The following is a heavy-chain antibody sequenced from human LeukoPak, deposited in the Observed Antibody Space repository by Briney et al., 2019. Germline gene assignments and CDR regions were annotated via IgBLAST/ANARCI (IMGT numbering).Heavy chain of an antibody. J-gene: IGHJ3*02. CDR2: IIPILGIA. D-gene: IGHD1-26*01. V-gene: IGHV1-69*04. Sequence: SVKVSCKASGGTFSSYTISWVRQAPGQGLEWMGRIIPILGIANYAQKFQGRVTITADKSTSTAYMELSSLRPEDTAVYYCARDRSGSYPHDAFDIWGQGTMVTVSS. CDR3: ARDRSGSYPHDAFDI. CDR1: GGTFSSYT.